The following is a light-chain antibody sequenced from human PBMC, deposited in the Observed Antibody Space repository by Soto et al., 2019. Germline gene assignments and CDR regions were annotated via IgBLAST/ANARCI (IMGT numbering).Light chain of an antibody. J-gene: IGKJ5*01. Sequence: MVLTQSPGTLSLSPGERATLSCRASQSFSSSYLAWYQQKPGQAPRLLICGASSRATGIPDRFSGSGSGTDFTLTINRLEPEDFAVYYCQQYGSSITFGQGTRLEIK. V-gene: IGKV3-20*01. CDR2: GAS. CDR1: QSFSSSY. CDR3: QQYGSSIT.